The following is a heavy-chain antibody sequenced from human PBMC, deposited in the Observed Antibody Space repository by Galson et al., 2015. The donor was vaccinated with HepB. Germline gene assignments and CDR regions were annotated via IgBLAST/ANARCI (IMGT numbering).Heavy chain of an antibody. CDR2: VSAYNGDT. V-gene: IGHV1-18*01. CDR1: GSSFSSFG. Sequence: SVKVSCTASGSSFSSFGVTWVRHAPGQGLEWMGWVSAYNGDTNYAQKFQGRLIMTTDTSTATAYMEPRSLRADDTAIDYCAKVQVGPGWCDPGGQGTLVTVSS. J-gene: IGHJ5*02. CDR3: AKVQVGPGWCDP. D-gene: IGHD1-26*01.